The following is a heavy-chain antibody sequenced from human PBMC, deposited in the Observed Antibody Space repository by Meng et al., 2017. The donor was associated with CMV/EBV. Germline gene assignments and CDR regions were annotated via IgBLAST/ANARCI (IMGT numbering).Heavy chain of an antibody. J-gene: IGHJ4*02. CDR3: ARHGDTAMVVGIDY. CDR1: GGSISSYY. V-gene: IGHV4-4*07. D-gene: IGHD5-18*01. CDR2: IYTSGST. Sequence: QGQLQGAGPGLVKPSETLSLTCTVSGGSISSYYWSWIRQPAGKGLEWIGRIYTSGSTNYNPSLKSRVTMSVDMSKNQFSLKLSSVTAADTAVYYCARHGDTAMVVGIDYWGQGTLVTVSS.